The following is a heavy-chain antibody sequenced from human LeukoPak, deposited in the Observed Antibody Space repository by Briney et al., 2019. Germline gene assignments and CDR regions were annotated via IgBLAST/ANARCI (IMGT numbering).Heavy chain of an antibody. CDR2: VYAGDSDT. V-gene: IGHV5-51*01. J-gene: IGHJ3*02. CDR3: ARQGETVAGTGAFDI. CDR1: GYSLTSHW. Sequence: GESLKISCKGSGYSLTSHWIGWVRQMPGKGLESMGIVYAGDSDTRYSPSFQGQVTISADKSISTAYLQWSSLKASDTAMYYCARQGETVAGTGAFDIWGQGTMVTVSS. D-gene: IGHD6-19*01.